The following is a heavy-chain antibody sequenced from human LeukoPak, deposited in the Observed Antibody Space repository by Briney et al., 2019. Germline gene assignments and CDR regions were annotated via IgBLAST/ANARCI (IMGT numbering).Heavy chain of an antibody. CDR3: ARGRSTGYPYYFLY. CDR1: GYTFTSAD. Sequence: ASVKVSCKASGYTFTSADINWVRQATGQGLEWMGWMNPNSGSTGYAQKFQGRVTITGNTSISTAYMELSGLRSEDTAVYYCARGRSTGYPYYFLYWVQGTLVTVSS. D-gene: IGHD5-12*01. V-gene: IGHV1-8*03. CDR2: MNPNSGST. J-gene: IGHJ4*02.